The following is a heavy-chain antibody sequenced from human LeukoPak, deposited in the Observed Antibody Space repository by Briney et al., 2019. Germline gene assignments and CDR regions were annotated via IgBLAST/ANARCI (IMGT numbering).Heavy chain of an antibody. Sequence: SETLSLTCTVSGASISSSYWSWIRQSPGKGLEWIGYIYHTGSTNYNPSLESRVTISVDRSKNQFSLKLTSVTAADTAVYYCARGYFDRIGYSNPFDYWRQGALVTVSS. CDR1: GASISSSY. J-gene: IGHJ4*02. CDR2: IYHTGST. D-gene: IGHD3-22*01. CDR3: ARGYFDRIGYSNPFDY. V-gene: IGHV4-59*01.